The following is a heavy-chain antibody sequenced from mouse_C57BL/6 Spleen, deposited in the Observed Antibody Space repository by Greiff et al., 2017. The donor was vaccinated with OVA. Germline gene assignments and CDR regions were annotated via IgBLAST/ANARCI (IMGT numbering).Heavy chain of an antibody. D-gene: IGHD2-1*01. J-gene: IGHJ4*01. CDR1: GFTFSSYA. CDR2: ISDGGSYT. CDR3: ARDLPYYYAMDY. V-gene: IGHV5-4*01. Sequence: EVMLVESGGGLVKPGGSLKLSCAASGFTFSSYAMSWVRQTPEKRLEWVATISDGGSYTYYPDNVKGRFTISRDNAKNNLYLQMSHLKSEDTAMYYCARDLPYYYAMDYWGQGTSVTVSS.